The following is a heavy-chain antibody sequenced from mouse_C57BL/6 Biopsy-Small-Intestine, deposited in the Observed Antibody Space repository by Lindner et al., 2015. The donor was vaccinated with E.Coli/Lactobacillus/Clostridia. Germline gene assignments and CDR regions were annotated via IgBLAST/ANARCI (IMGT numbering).Heavy chain of an antibody. CDR1: GYVFSSYW. CDR3: IRGVYLYYFDY. D-gene: IGHD5-5*01. CDR2: IYPGDGDT. Sequence: VQLQESGAELVKPGASVKISCKASGYVFSSYWMNWVKQRPGKGLEWIGQIYPGDGDTNYNGKFKGKATLTADKSSSTAYMQLSSLTSEDSAVYFCIRGVYLYYFDYWGQGTTLTVSS. V-gene: IGHV1-80*01. J-gene: IGHJ2*01.